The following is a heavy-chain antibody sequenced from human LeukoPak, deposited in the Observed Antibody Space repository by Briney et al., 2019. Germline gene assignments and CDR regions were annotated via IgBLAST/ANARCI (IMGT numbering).Heavy chain of an antibody. CDR2: ISSSGSTI. CDR1: GFTFSSYE. CDR3: ARAHYGSGSYFPLYYGMDV. Sequence: GGSLRLSCAASGFTFSSYEMNWVRQAPGKGLEWVSYISSSGSTIYYADSVKGRFTISRDNAKNSLYLQMNSLRAEDTAVYYCARAHYGSGSYFPLYYGMDVWGKGTTVTVSS. J-gene: IGHJ6*04. D-gene: IGHD3-10*01. V-gene: IGHV3-48*03.